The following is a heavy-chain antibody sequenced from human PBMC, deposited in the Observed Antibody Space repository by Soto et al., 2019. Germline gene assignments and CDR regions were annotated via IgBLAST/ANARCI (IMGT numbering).Heavy chain of an antibody. CDR3: AREEVGLLLRYYFDY. Sequence: HPGGSLRLSCAASGFTFSSYAMHWVRQAPGKGLEWVAVISYDGSNKYYADSVKGRFTISRDNSKNTLYLQMNSLRAGDTAVYYCAREEVGLLLRYYFDYWGQGTLVTVSS. D-gene: IGHD2-21*02. CDR1: GFTFSSYA. V-gene: IGHV3-30-3*01. J-gene: IGHJ4*02. CDR2: ISYDGSNK.